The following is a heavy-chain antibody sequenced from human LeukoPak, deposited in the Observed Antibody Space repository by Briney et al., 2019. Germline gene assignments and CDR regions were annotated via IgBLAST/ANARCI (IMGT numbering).Heavy chain of an antibody. V-gene: IGHV4-39*07. J-gene: IGHJ4*02. D-gene: IGHD5-24*01. CDR1: GGSISTSNYY. CDR2: IFYSGST. CDR3: ARGRQDGYSYLGVDY. Sequence: SETLSLTCTVSGGSISTSNYYWGWIRQPPGKGLEWIGNIFYSGSTYYSPSLKSRVTISQDTSKKQFSLKLSSVTAADTAVYYCARGRQDGYSYLGVDYWGQGTLVTVSS.